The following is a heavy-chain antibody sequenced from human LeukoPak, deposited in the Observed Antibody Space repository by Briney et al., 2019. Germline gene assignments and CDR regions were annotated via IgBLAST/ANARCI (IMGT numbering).Heavy chain of an antibody. V-gene: IGHV1-2*06. J-gene: IGHJ4*02. CDR2: INPNSGGT. D-gene: IGHD1-26*01. CDR3: ARSLRATYPGGVY. Sequence: ASVKVSCKASGYTFTGYYVHWLRQAPGQGLESMGRINPNSGGTNYAQKFQGRVTMTRDTSISTAYMELSRLRSDDTAVYYCARSLRATYPGGVYWGQGTLVTVSS. CDR1: GYTFTGYY.